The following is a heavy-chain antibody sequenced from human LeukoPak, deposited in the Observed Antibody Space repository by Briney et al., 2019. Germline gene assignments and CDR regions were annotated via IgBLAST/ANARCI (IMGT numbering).Heavy chain of an antibody. Sequence: SETLSLTCTVSAGARSGYYWTWLRQSPGRRLEWIAYIHYSGSTNYNPSLKSRVTISVDTSKNHFSLSLNTVTAADTAVYYCARLRGNYFPDYWGQGTLVTVSS. CDR1: AGARSGYY. CDR3: ARLRGNYFPDY. D-gene: IGHD4-11*01. V-gene: IGHV4-59*01. CDR2: IHYSGST. J-gene: IGHJ4*02.